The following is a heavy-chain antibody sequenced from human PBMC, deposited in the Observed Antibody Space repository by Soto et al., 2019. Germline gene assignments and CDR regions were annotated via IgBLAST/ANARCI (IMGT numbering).Heavy chain of an antibody. CDR3: AREVIAAAGSDAFDI. CDR2: IYYSGNT. V-gene: IGHV4-30-4*01. D-gene: IGHD6-13*01. J-gene: IGHJ3*02. CDR1: GGSISTDNYF. Sequence: QVQLQESGPGLVKPSQTLSLTCTVSGGSISTDNYFWSWIRQPPGKGLQWIGYIYYSGNTYYNPSLESRVTXSXXXSXHQFSLKLSSVTAADTAVYYCAREVIAAAGSDAFDIWGQGTMVTVSS.